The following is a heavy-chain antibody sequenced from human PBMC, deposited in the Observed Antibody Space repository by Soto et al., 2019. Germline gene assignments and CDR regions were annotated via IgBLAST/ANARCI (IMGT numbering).Heavy chain of an antibody. CDR1: GYTFTSYG. Sequence: QVQLVQSGAEVKKPGASVKVSCKASGYTFTSYGISWVRQAPGQGLEWMGWISAYNGNTNYAQKLQGRVTMTTDTSTSPAHMELRSLRSDDTAVYYCAGTPLSIQLWPIDYWGQGTLVTVSS. V-gene: IGHV1-18*01. CDR2: ISAYNGNT. D-gene: IGHD5-18*01. J-gene: IGHJ4*02. CDR3: AGTPLSIQLWPIDY.